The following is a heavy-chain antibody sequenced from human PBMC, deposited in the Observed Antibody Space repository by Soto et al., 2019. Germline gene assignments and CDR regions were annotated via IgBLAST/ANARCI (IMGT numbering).Heavy chain of an antibody. CDR1: GFTFDSYA. CDR3: AKAALQGYSYGYNS. CDR2: SSATGGSI. Sequence: SGFTFDSYAMTWVRQAPGKGLEVVSTSSATGGSIYYSDSVKGRFTISRDNSKNTLSLRMSSLGADDTAVYYCAKAALQGYSYGYNSWGLGALVTVSS. V-gene: IGHV3-23*01. J-gene: IGHJ4*02. D-gene: IGHD5-18*01.